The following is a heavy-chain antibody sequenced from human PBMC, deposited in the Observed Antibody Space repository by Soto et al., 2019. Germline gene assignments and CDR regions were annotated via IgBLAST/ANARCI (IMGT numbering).Heavy chain of an antibody. CDR2: IIPMFGTP. Sequence: SVKVSCKASGVTFNRQDMRWVRQAPGQGLEWMGGIIPMFGTPHYAEKFQDRVTITADESTATAYLEMSGLIADDSAVYYCAKGRETTTSAKFCFDNWGQGTLVTVSS. CDR1: GVTFNRQD. V-gene: IGHV1-69*13. CDR3: AKGRETTTSAKFCFDN. D-gene: IGHD1-26*01. J-gene: IGHJ4*02.